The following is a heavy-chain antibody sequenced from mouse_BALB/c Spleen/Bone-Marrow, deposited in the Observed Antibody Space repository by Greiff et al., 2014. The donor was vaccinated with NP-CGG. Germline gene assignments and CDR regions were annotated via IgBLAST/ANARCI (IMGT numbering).Heavy chain of an antibody. D-gene: IGHD1-1*01. J-gene: IGHJ2*01. CDR1: GYTFTSNT. CDR3: AREATYYAYFDY. CDR2: INPTGGYT. V-gene: IGHV1-4*02. Sequence: QVQLKESAAELARPGASVKMSCKASGYTFTSNTIQWVKQRPGQGLEWIGYINPTGGYTDYNQKFKDKTTLTADKFSSTAYMQLSSLTSEDSAVYYCAREATYYAYFDYWGQGTILTVSS.